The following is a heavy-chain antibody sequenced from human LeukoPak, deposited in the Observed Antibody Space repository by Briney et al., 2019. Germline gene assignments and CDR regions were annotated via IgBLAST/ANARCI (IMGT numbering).Heavy chain of an antibody. V-gene: IGHV4-4*07. CDR1: GGSFNSYY. CDR3: AGAVIRAAFIDD. J-gene: IGHJ4*01. D-gene: IGHD3-10*01. CDR2: IYNSGST. Sequence: SGTLSLTCTVYGGSFNSYYWSWIRQPAGKGLEWIGRIYNSGSTGYNPSLKSRVTMSLDTSKNQFSLNLSSVTAADTAVYYCAGAVIRAAFIDDWSQGTPVTVSS.